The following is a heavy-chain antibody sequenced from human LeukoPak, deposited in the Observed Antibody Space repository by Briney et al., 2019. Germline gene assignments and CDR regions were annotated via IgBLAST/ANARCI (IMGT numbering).Heavy chain of an antibody. D-gene: IGHD6-19*01. CDR3: ARGPSSGWYPPAFDY. Sequence: SETLSLTCAVYGGSFSGYYWSWIRQPPGNGLEWIGEINHSGSTIYNPSLKSRVTISVDTSKNQFSLKLSSVTAADTAVYYCARGPSSGWYPPAFDYWGQGTLVTVS. J-gene: IGHJ4*02. V-gene: IGHV4-34*01. CDR1: GGSFSGYY. CDR2: INHSGST.